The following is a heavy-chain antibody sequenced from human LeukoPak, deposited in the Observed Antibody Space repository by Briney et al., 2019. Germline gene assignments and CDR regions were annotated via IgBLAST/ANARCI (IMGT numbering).Heavy chain of an antibody. V-gene: IGHV4-59*12. CDR2: IYYSGST. CDR3: ARDGVVTMELDY. CDR1: GGSISSYY. Sequence: SEPLSLTCTVSGGSISSYYWSGIRQPPGKGLEGIGYIYYSGSTNYNPSLQSRVTISVDTSKNQFSLTLSSVTAADTAVYYCARDGVVTMELDYWGQGTLVTVSS. D-gene: IGHD3-3*01. J-gene: IGHJ4*02.